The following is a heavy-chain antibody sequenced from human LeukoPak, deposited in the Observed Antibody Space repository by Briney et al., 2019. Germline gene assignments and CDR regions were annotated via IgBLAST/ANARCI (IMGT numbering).Heavy chain of an antibody. J-gene: IGHJ4*02. D-gene: IGHD3-16*01. CDR2: ISGSGGST. V-gene: IGHV3-23*01. CDR1: GFTFSSYA. CDR3: AKEGGVERRRAARYFDY. Sequence: PGGSLRLSCAAPGFTFSSYAMSWVRQAPGKGLEWVSAISGSGGSTYYADSVKGRFTISRDNSKNTLYLQMNGLRAEDTAVYYCAKEGGVERRRAARYFDYWGQGTLVTVSS.